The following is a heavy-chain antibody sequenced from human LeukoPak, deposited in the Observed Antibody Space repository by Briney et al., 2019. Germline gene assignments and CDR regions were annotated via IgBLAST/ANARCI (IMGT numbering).Heavy chain of an antibody. Sequence: ASVKVSCKASGFTFTSSAVQWVRQARGQRLEWIGWIVVGSGNTNYAQKFQERVTITRDMSTSTAYMELSSLRSEDTAVYYCAADGGRDYRFLEWLSLPYYYMDVWGKGTTVTVSS. V-gene: IGHV1-58*01. D-gene: IGHD3-3*01. CDR3: AADGGRDYRFLEWLSLPYYYMDV. CDR1: GFTFTSSA. J-gene: IGHJ6*03. CDR2: IVVGSGNT.